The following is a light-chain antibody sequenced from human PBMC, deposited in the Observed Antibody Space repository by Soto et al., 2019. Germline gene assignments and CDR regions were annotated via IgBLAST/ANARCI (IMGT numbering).Light chain of an antibody. V-gene: IGLV2-14*01. CDR3: SSYTSSSTL. CDR1: SSDVGAYNY. Sequence: QSVLTQPASVSGSPGQSITISCTGTSSDVGAYNYVSWYQQHPGKAPKLMIYDVSNRPSGVSNRFSGSKSGNTASLTISGLQAEDEADYYCSSYTSSSTLFGGGTKLTVL. J-gene: IGLJ2*01. CDR2: DVS.